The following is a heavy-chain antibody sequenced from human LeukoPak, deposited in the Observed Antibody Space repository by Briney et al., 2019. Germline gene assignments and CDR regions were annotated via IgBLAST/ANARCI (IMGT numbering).Heavy chain of an antibody. V-gene: IGHV1-2*02. CDR3: ARSAVRLGTLGRKYGMDV. CDR2: INPNSGGT. CDR1: GYTFTGYH. J-gene: IGHJ6*02. Sequence: ASVKVSCKASGYTFTGYHMHWVRQAPGQGLEWMGWINPNSGGTNYAQKFQGRVTMTRDTSISTAYMELSRLRSDDTAVYYCARSAVRLGTLGRKYGMDVWGQGTTVTVSS. D-gene: IGHD3-16*01.